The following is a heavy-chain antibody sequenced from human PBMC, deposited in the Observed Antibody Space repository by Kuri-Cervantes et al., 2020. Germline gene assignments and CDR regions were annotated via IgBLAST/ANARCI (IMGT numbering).Heavy chain of an antibody. CDR2: IYYSGST. V-gene: IGHV4-59*01. CDR3: ARAAGTGYYDY. J-gene: IGHJ4*02. D-gene: IGHD3-9*01. Sequence: SETLSLTCTVSGGSISSYYWSWIRQPPGKGLEWIGYIYYSGSTNYNPSLKSRVTISVDMSKNQFSLKLTSVTAADTAVYYCARAAGTGYYDYWGQGTLVTVSS. CDR1: GGSISSYY.